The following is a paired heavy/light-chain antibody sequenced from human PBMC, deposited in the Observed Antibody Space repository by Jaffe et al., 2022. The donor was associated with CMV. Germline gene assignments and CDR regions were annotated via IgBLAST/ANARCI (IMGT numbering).Heavy chain of an antibody. V-gene: IGHV3-53*01. Sequence: EVQLVESGGGLIQPGGSLRLSCAASGFTVSSNYMSWVRQAPGKGLEWVSVIYSGGSTYYADSVKGRFTISRDNSKNTLYLQMNSLRAEDTAVYYCARAQWRYYDSSGDAFDIWGQGTMVTVSS. CDR3: ARAQWRYYDSSGDAFDI. D-gene: IGHD3-22*01. CDR2: IYSGGST. CDR1: GFTVSSNY. J-gene: IGHJ3*02.
Light chain of an antibody. CDR3: NSRDSSGNHLGV. V-gene: IGLV3-19*01. CDR1: SLRSYY. Sequence: SSELTQDPAVSVALGQTVRITCQGDSLRSYYASWYQQKPGQAPVLVIYGKNNRPSGIPDRFSGSSSGNTASLTITGAQAEDEADYYCNSRDSSGNHLGVFGGGTKLTVL. CDR2: GKN. J-gene: IGLJ2*01.